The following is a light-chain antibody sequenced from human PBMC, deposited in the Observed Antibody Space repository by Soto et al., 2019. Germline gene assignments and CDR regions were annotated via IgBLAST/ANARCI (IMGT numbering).Light chain of an antibody. Sequence: DIVMTQSPLSLPVTPGEPASISCRSSQSLLHSNGYNYLGWYLQKPGQSPQLLIYLGSNRASGVPDRFSGSGSGTDFTLKISRVEAEDVGVYYCMQALQTQGTFGQGTKLEIK. V-gene: IGKV2-28*01. J-gene: IGKJ2*02. CDR3: MQALQTQGT. CDR1: QSLLHSNGYNY. CDR2: LGS.